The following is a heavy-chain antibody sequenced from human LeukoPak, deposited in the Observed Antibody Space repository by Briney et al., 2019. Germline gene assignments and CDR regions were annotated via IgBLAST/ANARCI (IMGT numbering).Heavy chain of an antibody. J-gene: IGHJ4*02. CDR2: ISSSSSSYI. Sequence: GGSLRLSCAASGFTFSSYSMNWVRQAPGKGLVWVSSISSSSSSYIYYADSVKGRFTISRDNAKNSLYLQMNSLRAEDTAVYYCARENVAARPDYWGQGTLVTVSS. CDR3: ARENVAARPDY. V-gene: IGHV3-21*01. D-gene: IGHD6-6*01. CDR1: GFTFSSYS.